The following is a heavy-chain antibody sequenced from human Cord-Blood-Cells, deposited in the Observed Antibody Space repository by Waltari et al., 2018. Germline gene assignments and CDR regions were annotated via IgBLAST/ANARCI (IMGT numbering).Heavy chain of an antibody. D-gene: IGHD3-16*01. CDR1: GYSITRGHY. CDR3: ARGGLPVLFY. J-gene: IGHJ4*02. Sequence: QVQLQESRPGLVTPSETLSLPCAVSGYSITRGHYWGWIRQPPGKGLEWIGSIYHSGSTYYNPSLKSRVTISVDTSKNQFSLKLSSVTAADTAVYYCARGGLPVLFYWGQGTLVTVSS. V-gene: IGHV4-38-2*01. CDR2: IYHSGST.